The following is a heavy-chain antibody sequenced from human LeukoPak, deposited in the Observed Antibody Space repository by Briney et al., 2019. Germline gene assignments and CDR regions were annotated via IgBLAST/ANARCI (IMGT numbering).Heavy chain of an antibody. J-gene: IGHJ5*02. CDR1: GFTFSTSW. CDR2: IISEGIRT. D-gene: IGHD3-10*01. Sequence: PGGSLRLSCAASGFTFSTSWMYWVRQAPGKGLVWVSRIISEGIRTSYADSVKGRVTISRDNAKNTLYLQMNSLRAEDTAVYYCARVYGSGSWFEYENNWFDPWGQGTLVTVSS. V-gene: IGHV3-74*01. CDR3: ARVYGSGSWFEYENNWFDP.